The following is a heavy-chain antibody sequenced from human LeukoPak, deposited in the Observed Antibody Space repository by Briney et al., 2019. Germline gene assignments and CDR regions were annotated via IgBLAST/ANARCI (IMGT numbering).Heavy chain of an antibody. V-gene: IGHV4-39*07. D-gene: IGHD2-15*01. Sequence: SETLSLTCTVSGGSISSSSYYWGWIRQPPGKGLEWIGSIYYSGSTYYNPSLKSRVTISVDTSKNQFSLKLSSVTAADTAVYYCARDDYCSGGSCYSNGDYWGQGTLVTVSS. CDR1: GGSISSSSYY. CDR2: IYYSGST. CDR3: ARDDYCSGGSCYSNGDY. J-gene: IGHJ4*02.